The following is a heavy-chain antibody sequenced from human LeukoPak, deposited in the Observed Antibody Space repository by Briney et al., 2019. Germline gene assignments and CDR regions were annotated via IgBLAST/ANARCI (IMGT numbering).Heavy chain of an antibody. CDR1: GFTFSNNG. D-gene: IGHD3-22*01. CDR2: IHPSGVNT. Sequence: GGTLRLSCAASGFTFSNNGMAWVRQAPGKGLEWVSSIHPSGVNTHYADSVKGRFTISRDNSKNTLFLQMNSLRVEDTAIYYCAKALYDSPLAGDPWGQGTLVTVSS. J-gene: IGHJ5*02. V-gene: IGHV3-23*01. CDR3: AKALYDSPLAGDP.